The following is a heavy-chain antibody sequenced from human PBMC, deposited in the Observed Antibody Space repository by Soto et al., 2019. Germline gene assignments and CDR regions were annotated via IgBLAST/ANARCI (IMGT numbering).Heavy chain of an antibody. CDR1: GYTLTRDS. CDR3: ARGEDVLLFDY. D-gene: IGHD3-10*01. CDR2: ISAYNGNT. V-gene: IGHV1-18*01. Sequence: QVQLVQSGAEVKRPGASVKVSWTASGYTLTRDSISWVRQAPGQGLEWMGWISAYNGNTIYAQKLQGRVTMTTDTSTSTAYMELRSLRPDDTAVYYCARGEDVLLFDYWGQGTLVTVSS. J-gene: IGHJ4*02.